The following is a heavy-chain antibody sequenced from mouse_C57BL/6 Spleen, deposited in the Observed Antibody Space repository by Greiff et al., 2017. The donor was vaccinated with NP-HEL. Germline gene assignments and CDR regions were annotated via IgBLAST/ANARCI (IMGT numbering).Heavy chain of an antibody. Sequence: VQLQQSGAELVKPGASVKISCKASGYTFTDYYINWVKQRPGQGLEWIGKIGPGSGSTYYNEKFKGKATLTADKSSSTAYMQLSSLTSEDSAVYFCAKLTGTYYWYFDVWGTGTTVTVSS. CDR1: GYTFTDYY. D-gene: IGHD4-1*01. V-gene: IGHV1-77*01. J-gene: IGHJ1*03. CDR2: IGPGSGST. CDR3: AKLTGTYYWYFDV.